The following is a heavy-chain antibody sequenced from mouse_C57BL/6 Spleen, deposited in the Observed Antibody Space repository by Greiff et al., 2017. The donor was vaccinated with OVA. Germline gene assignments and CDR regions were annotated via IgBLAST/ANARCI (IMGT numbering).Heavy chain of an antibody. CDR2: INPNNGGT. CDR1: GYTFTDYY. V-gene: IGHV1-26*01. J-gene: IGHJ2*01. Sequence: EVQLQQSGPELVKPGASVKISCKASGYTFTDYYMNWVKQSHGKSLEWIGDINPNNGGTSYNQKFKGKATLTVDKSSSTAYMELRSLTSEDSAVYYCTRGDYDGRGYWGKGTTLTVSS. CDR3: TRGDYDGRGY. D-gene: IGHD2-4*01.